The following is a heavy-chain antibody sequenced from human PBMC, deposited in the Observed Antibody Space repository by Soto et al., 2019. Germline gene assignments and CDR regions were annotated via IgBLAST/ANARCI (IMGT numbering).Heavy chain of an antibody. CDR2: IYYSGST. J-gene: IGHJ4*02. Sequence: PSETLSLTCTVSGGSISSYYWSWIRQPPGKGLERIGYIYYSGSTNYNPSLKSRVTLSVDTSKNQFSLKLSSVTATDTAVYYCARHYAYYGSGSYYLPDWGQGTLVTVSS. CDR3: ARHYAYYGSGSYYLPD. CDR1: GGSISSYY. D-gene: IGHD3-10*01. V-gene: IGHV4-59*08.